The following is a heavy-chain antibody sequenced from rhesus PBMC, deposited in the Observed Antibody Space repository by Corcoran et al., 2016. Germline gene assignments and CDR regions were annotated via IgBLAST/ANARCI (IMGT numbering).Heavy chain of an antibody. Sequence: QVQLQESGPGLVKPSETLSLTCAVSGGSISSSNWWTWIRQPPGKGGEWIGYISGSSGSTFYTPSLKSRVTISTDTSKNQFSLKLSSVTAADTAVYYCARDYEYCSSTYCSGHDAFDFWGQGLRVTVSS. CDR3: ARDYEYCSSTYCSGHDAFDF. D-gene: IGHD2-15*01. J-gene: IGHJ3*01. V-gene: IGHV4-65*01. CDR1: GGSISSSNW. CDR2: ISGSSGST.